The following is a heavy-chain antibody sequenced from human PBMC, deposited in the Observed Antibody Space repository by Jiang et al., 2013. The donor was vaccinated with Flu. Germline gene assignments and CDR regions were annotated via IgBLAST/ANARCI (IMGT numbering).Heavy chain of an antibody. CDR2: IWYDGSNK. CDR3: ARAGYSSGWYEGYFDY. V-gene: IGHV3-33*01. J-gene: IGHJ4*02. CDR1: GFTFSSYG. D-gene: IGHD6-19*01. Sequence: QLVESGGGVVQPGRSLRLSCAASGFTFSSYGMHWVRQAPGKGLEWVAVIWYDGSNKYYADSVKGRFTISRDNSKNTLYLQMNSLRAEDTAVYYCARAGYSSGWYEGYFDYWGQGTLVTVSS.